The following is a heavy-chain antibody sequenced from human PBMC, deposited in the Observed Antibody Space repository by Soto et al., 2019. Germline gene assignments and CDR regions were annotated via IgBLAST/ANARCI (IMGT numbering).Heavy chain of an antibody. CDR1: GFTFSSYA. CDR2: ISYDGSNK. CDR3: ARGHYYDSSGYSPDAFDI. D-gene: IGHD3-22*01. V-gene: IGHV3-30-3*01. Sequence: GGSLRLSCAASGFTFSSYAMHWVRQAPGKGLEWVAVISYDGSNKYYADSVKGRFTISRDNSKNTLYLQMNSLRAEDTAMYYCARGHYYDSSGYSPDAFDIWGQGTMVTVSS. J-gene: IGHJ3*02.